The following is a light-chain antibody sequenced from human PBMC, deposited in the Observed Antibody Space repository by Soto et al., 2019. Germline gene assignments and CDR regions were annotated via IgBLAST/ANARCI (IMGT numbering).Light chain of an antibody. CDR1: QSVSSY. V-gene: IGKV3-11*01. J-gene: IGKJ5*01. CDR2: DTS. Sequence: EDVFPRCPATLSLSPGERATLSCRSSQSVSSYLAWYQQKPGQAPRLLIYDTSNRATGVPARFSGSGSGTDFTLTISSLEPEDCAIYYCQQSQYWPPITFGQGTRLEI. CDR3: QQSQYWPPIT.